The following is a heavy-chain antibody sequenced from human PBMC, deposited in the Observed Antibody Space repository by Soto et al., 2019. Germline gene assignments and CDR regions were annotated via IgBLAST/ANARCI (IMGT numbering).Heavy chain of an antibody. V-gene: IGHV3-49*03. D-gene: IGHD3-9*01. CDR2: IRSKAYGGTT. Sequence: GGSLRLSCTASGFTFGDYAMSWFRQAPGKGLEWVGFIRSKAYGGTTEYAASVKGRFTISRDDSKSIAYLQMNSLKTEDTAVYYCTRDPLDYDILTGYLGDAFDIWGQGTMVTVSS. CDR3: TRDPLDYDILTGYLGDAFDI. J-gene: IGHJ3*02. CDR1: GFTFGDYA.